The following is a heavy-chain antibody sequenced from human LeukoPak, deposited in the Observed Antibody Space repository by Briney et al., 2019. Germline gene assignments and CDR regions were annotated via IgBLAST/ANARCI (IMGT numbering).Heavy chain of an antibody. CDR1: GGSFSGYY. V-gene: IGHV4-34*01. CDR2: INHSGST. CDR3: ARGYSGYDPFDY. Sequence: PSETLSLSCVVYGGSFSGYYWSWIRQPPGKGLEWIGEINHSGSTNYNPSLKSRVTISVVTSKNQFSLKLSSVTAADAAAYYCARGYSGYDPFDYWGQGTLVTVSS. J-gene: IGHJ4*02. D-gene: IGHD5-12*01.